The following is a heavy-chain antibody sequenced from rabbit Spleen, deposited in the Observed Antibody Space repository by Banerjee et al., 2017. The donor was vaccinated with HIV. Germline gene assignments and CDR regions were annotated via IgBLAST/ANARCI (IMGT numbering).Heavy chain of an antibody. V-gene: IGHV1S40*01. CDR1: GVSFSGNSY. D-gene: IGHD1-1*01. J-gene: IGHJ4*01. Sequence: QSLEESGGDLVKPGASLTLTCIASGVSFSGNSYMCWVRQAPGKGLEWIACINIVTGKSVYASWAKGRFTMSRTSSTTVTLQMTSLTAADTATYFCARDLVAVIGWNFYLWGPGTLVTVS. CDR2: INIVTGKS. CDR3: ARDLVAVIGWNFYL.